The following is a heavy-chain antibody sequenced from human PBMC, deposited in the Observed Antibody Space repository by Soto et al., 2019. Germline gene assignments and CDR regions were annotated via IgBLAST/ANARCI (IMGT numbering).Heavy chain of an antibody. V-gene: IGHV3-30*18. CDR1: GFTFSTYD. CDR3: AKDLGDSSADDGADY. J-gene: IGHJ4*02. Sequence: QVQLVESGGGVVQPGRSLRLSCAASGFTFSTYDMHWVRQAPGKGLEWVAVISSDGSNEYYADSVKGRFTISRDNSKNTLYVQMKSLRAEDTAVYYCAKDLGDSSADDGADYWGQGTLVSVSS. D-gene: IGHD6-25*01. CDR2: ISSDGSNE.